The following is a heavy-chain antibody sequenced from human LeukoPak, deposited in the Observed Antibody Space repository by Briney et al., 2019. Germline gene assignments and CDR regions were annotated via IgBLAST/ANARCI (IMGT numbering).Heavy chain of an antibody. CDR1: GYTLTELS. CDR2: FDPEDGET. D-gene: IGHD1-26*01. J-gene: IGHJ3*02. V-gene: IGHV1-24*01. CDR3: ATDRYSGSSYAFDI. Sequence: ASVKVSCKVSGYTLTELSMHWVRQAPGKGLEWMGGFDPEDGETIYAQKFQGRVTMTEDTSTDTAHMELSSLRSEDTAVYYCATDRYSGSSYAFDIWGQGTMVTVSS.